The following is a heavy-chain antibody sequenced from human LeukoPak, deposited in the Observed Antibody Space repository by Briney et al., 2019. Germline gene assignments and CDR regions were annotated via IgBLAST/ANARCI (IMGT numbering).Heavy chain of an antibody. CDR3: ARLYDRSYGGNSGELDY. V-gene: IGHV5-51*01. Sequence: LGESLKISCKVSGYSFTTYWIGWVRQMPGKGLEWMGIIYPGDSDTRYSPSFQGQVTISADKSISTAYLQWSSLKASDTAMYYCARLYDRSYGGNSGELDYWGQGTLVTVSS. J-gene: IGHJ4*02. CDR2: IYPGDSDT. D-gene: IGHD4-23*01. CDR1: GYSFTTYW.